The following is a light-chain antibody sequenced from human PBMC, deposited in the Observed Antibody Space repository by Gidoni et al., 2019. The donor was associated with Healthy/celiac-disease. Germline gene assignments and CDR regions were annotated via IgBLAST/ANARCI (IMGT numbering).Light chain of an antibody. J-gene: IGKJ3*01. Sequence: DIPLTQSPSSRSASVGDRVTITCRASQSISSYLNWYQQKPGKAPKLLIYAASSLQSGVPSRFSGSGSGTDFTLTISSLQPEDFATYYCQQSYSTPFTFGPGTKVEIK. V-gene: IGKV1-39*01. CDR2: AAS. CDR3: QQSYSTPFT. CDR1: QSISSY.